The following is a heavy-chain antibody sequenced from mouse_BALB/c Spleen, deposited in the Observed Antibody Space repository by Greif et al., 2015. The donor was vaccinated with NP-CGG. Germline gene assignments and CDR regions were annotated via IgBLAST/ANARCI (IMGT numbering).Heavy chain of an antibody. CDR2: INPSTGYT. D-gene: IGHD3-2*01. V-gene: IGHV1-7*01. J-gene: IGHJ2*01. CDR3: ARRDSSGYGY. Sequence: QVQLQQSGAELAKPGASVKMSCKASGYTFTSYWMHWVKQRPGQGLEWMGYINPSTGYTEYNQKFKDKATLTADKSSSTAYMQLSSLTSEDSAVYYCARRDSSGYGYWGQGTTLTVSS. CDR1: GYTFTSYW.